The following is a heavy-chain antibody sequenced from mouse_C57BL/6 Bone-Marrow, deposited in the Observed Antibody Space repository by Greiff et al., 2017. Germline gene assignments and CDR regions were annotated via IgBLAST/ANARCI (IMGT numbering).Heavy chain of an antibody. CDR1: GYTFTSYW. V-gene: IGHV1-69*01. D-gene: IGHD4-1*01. CDR2: IDPSDSYT. Sequence: QVQLKQPGAELVMPGASVKLSCKASGYTFTSYWMHWVKQRPGQGLEWIGEIDPSDSYTNYNQKFKGKSTLTVDKSSSPAYMQRSSLTSEDSAVYYCARVANWDPFDYWGQGTTLTVSS. CDR3: ARVANWDPFDY. J-gene: IGHJ2*01.